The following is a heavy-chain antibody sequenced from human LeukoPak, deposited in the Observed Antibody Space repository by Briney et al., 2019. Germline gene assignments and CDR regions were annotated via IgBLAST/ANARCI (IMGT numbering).Heavy chain of an antibody. Sequence: ASVKVSCKASGYTFTGYYMHWVRQAPGQGLEWMGWINPNSGGTNYAQKFQGRVTMTRDTSISTAYMELSRLRSDDSAVYYCARALQLRARSYYFDYWGQGTLVTVSS. V-gene: IGHV1-2*02. CDR1: GYTFTGYY. CDR2: INPNSGGT. J-gene: IGHJ4*02. D-gene: IGHD5-24*01. CDR3: ARALQLRARSYYFDY.